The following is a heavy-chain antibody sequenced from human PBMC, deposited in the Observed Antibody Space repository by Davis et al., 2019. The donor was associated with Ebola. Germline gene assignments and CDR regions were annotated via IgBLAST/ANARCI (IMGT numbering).Heavy chain of an antibody. CDR1: GYTFTSYG. Sequence: AASVKVSCKASGYTFTSYGISWVRQAPGQGLEWMGWISAYNGNTNYAQKFQGRVTITADKSTSTAYMELGSLRSEDTAVYYCARGVGATTGVDYWGQGTLVTVSS. J-gene: IGHJ4*02. V-gene: IGHV1-18*01. D-gene: IGHD1-26*01. CDR3: ARGVGATTGVDY. CDR2: ISAYNGNT.